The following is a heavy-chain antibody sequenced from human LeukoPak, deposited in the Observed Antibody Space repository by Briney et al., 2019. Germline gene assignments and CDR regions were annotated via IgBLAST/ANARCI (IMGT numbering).Heavy chain of an antibody. CDR2: INPSGGST. Sequence: ASVKVSCKASGYTFTNYYIHWVRQAPGQGLEWMGIINPSGGSTNYAQKFQGRVTMTRDTSTSTVYMELSSLRSDDTAVYYCARASSSGGTDGYFDYWGQGTLVTVSS. J-gene: IGHJ4*02. CDR1: GYTFTNYY. D-gene: IGHD6-19*01. CDR3: ARASSSGGTDGYFDY. V-gene: IGHV1-46*01.